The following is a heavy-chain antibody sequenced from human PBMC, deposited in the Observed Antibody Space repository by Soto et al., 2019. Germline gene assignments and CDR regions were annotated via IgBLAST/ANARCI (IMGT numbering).Heavy chain of an antibody. Sequence: EVQLLESGGGLVQPGGSLRLSCAASGFTFSSYAMSWVRQAPGKGLEWVSAISGSGGSTYYADSVKGRFTISRDNSKNTLYLQMNSLRAEDTAVYYCARVGGVVTEYYYYYYGMDVWGQGTTVTVSS. CDR1: GFTFSSYA. D-gene: IGHD3-3*01. J-gene: IGHJ6*02. V-gene: IGHV3-23*01. CDR3: ARVGGVVTEYYYYYYGMDV. CDR2: ISGSGGST.